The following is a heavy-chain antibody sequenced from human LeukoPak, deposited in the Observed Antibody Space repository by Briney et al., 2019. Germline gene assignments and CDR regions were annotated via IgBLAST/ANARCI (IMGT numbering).Heavy chain of an antibody. J-gene: IGHJ4*02. V-gene: IGHV3-66*01. D-gene: IGHD5-18*01. CDR3: ARDGEYSYGYGFDY. Sequence: GGSLRLSCAASGFSVNNLYMSWVRQAPGKGVEWVSVIYSGDRTYYADSVKGRFTISRDTSKNTVYLQMNSLRPEETAVYYCARDGEYSYGYGFDYWGQGTLVTVSS. CDR2: IYSGDRT. CDR1: GFSVNNLY.